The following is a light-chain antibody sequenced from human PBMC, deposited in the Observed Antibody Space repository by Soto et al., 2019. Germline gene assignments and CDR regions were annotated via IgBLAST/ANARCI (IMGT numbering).Light chain of an antibody. CDR2: DAY. J-gene: IGKJ4*01. CDR1: QDIENF. V-gene: IGKV1-33*01. CDR3: QQYGNLPLT. Sequence: DIQMTQSPSSLSASIGDRVTITCQASQDIENFLNWYQQKPGKAPKLLIYDAYSLATGVPSRFSGRSSGTEFTFTISSLQPEDMATYYCQQYGNLPLTFGGGTKVDIK.